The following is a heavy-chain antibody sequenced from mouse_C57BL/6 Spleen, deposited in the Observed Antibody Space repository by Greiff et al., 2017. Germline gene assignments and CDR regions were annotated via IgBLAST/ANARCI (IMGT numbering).Heavy chain of an antibody. J-gene: IGHJ4*01. CDR3: ASRGNPYAMDY. Sequence: EVKLVESGGGLVKPGGSLKLSCAASGFTFSDYGMHWVRQAPEKGLEWVAYLSSGSSTIYYADTVKGRFTISRDNSKNTLFLQMTSLRSEDTAMYDCASRGNPYAMDYWCQGTSVTVSS. CDR1: GFTFSDYG. CDR2: LSSGSSTI. V-gene: IGHV5-17*01. D-gene: IGHD3-1*01.